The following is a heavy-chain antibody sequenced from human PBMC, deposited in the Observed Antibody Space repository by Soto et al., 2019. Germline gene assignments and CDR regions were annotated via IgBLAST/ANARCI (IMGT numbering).Heavy chain of an antibody. CDR2: IVVGSGNT. CDR1: GFTFTSSS. J-gene: IGHJ4*02. CDR3: AAVLNCGYEYSDDYFGC. Sequence: SVKVSCKASGFTFTSSSVQWVRQARGQRLEWIGWIVVGSGNTNYAQKFQERVTITRDMSTSTAYMELSSLRSEDTAVYYCAAVLNCGYEYSDDYFGCWGQGPLVTVSS. D-gene: IGHD5-12*01. V-gene: IGHV1-58*01.